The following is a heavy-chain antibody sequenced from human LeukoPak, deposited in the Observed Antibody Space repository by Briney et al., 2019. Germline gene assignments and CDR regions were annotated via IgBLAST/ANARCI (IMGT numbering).Heavy chain of an antibody. D-gene: IGHD3-9*01. CDR1: GGSFSGYY. V-gene: IGHV4-34*01. Sequence: SETLSPTCAVYGGSFSGYYWSWIRQPPGKGLEWIGEINHSGSTNYNPSLKSRVTISVDTSKNQFSLKLSSVTAADTAVYYCARGSVTGYYTFDYWGQGALVTVSS. CDR2: INHSGST. J-gene: IGHJ4*02. CDR3: ARGSVTGYYTFDY.